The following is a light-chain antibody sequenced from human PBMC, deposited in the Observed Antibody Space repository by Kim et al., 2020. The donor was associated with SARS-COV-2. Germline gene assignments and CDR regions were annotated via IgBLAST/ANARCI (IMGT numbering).Light chain of an antibody. Sequence: ALGQTVRITCQGDSIRSYDASWYQQKPGQAPVLVIYGKNNRPSGIPDRFSGSSSGNTASLTITGAQAEDEADYYCNSRDSSGNHWVFGGGTKVTVL. CDR2: GKN. J-gene: IGLJ3*02. CDR3: NSRDSSGNHWV. CDR1: SIRSYD. V-gene: IGLV3-19*01.